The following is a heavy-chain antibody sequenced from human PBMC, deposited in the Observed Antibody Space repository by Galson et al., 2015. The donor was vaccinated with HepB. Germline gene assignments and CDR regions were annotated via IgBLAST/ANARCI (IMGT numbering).Heavy chain of an antibody. CDR1: GFTFSSYA. J-gene: IGHJ6*02. CDR3: AKAGESSSWYGVYYYYGMDV. V-gene: IGHV3-23*01. D-gene: IGHD6-13*01. CDR2: ISGSGGST. Sequence: SLRLSCAASGFTFSSYAMSWFRQAPGKGLEWVSAISGSGGSTYYANSVKGRFTISRDNSKNTLYLQMNSLRAEDTAVYYCAKAGESSSWYGVYYYYGMDVWGQGTTVTVSS.